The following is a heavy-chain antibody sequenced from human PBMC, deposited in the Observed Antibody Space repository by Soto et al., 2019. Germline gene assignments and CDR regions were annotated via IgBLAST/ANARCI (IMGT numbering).Heavy chain of an antibody. D-gene: IGHD2-15*01. V-gene: IGHV4-39*01. CDR1: GYSVTSSDYY. Sequence: SETVSLTCSVSGYSVTSSDYYWAWIRQPPGKGLEWIGSMFYSGLTYYNPSLKSRVTLSVGTSKNQFSVRLNSVTAADTAVYYCAPLSVSLSGPYGIHVSGPGTTVTVSS. CDR3: APLSVSLSGPYGIHV. J-gene: IGHJ6*02. CDR2: MFYSGLT.